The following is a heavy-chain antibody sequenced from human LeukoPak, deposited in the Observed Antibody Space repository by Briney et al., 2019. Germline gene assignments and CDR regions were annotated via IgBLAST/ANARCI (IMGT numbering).Heavy chain of an antibody. V-gene: IGHV3-7*01. CDR3: ARTRIRDYVWGSYRPPTPDSYYFDY. CDR1: GFTFSSYW. J-gene: IGHJ4*02. D-gene: IGHD3-16*02. CDR2: IKQDGSEK. Sequence: SGGSLRLSCAASGFTFSSYWMSWVRQAPGKGLEWVANIKQDGSEKYYVDSVKGRFTISRDNAKNSLYLQMNSLRAEDTAVYYCARTRIRDYVWGSYRPPTPDSYYFDYWGQGTLVTVSS.